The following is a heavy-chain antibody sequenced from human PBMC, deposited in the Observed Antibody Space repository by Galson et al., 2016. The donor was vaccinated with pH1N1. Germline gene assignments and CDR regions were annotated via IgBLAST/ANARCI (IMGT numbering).Heavy chain of an antibody. CDR2: ISGVGDST. V-gene: IGHV3-23*01. Sequence: SLRLFCAVSGFTFSIFGMSWLRQAPGKGLEWISAISGVGDSTYHADSVKGRFTISRDNSKNTLNLQMSSLRAEDTAVYYCAKHDGSGYYYSRRLHWGQGTLVTVSS. CDR1: GFTFSIFG. J-gene: IGHJ4*02. CDR3: AKHDGSGYYYSRRLH. D-gene: IGHD3-3*01.